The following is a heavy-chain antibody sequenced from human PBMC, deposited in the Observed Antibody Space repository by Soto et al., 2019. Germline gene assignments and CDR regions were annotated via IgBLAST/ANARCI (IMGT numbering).Heavy chain of an antibody. CDR1: GFSFSYYA. CDR3: ARGTVKDIVVEPSSMDV. Sequence: QVQLVESGEGVVQPGRSLRLSCAASGFSFSYYAMHWVRQAPGKGLEWVAVISYDGSNKYFANSVRGRFTISRDNSKNTLYLEMNGLRAEATAVYYCARGTVKDIVVEPSSMDVWGQGTTVTVSS. J-gene: IGHJ6*02. CDR2: ISYDGSNK. V-gene: IGHV3-30-3*01. D-gene: IGHD2-2*01.